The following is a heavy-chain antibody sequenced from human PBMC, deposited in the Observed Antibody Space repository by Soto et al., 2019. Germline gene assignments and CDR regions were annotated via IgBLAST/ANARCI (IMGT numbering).Heavy chain of an antibody. CDR2: ISSTGNTI. D-gene: IGHD2-8*02. J-gene: IGHJ4*02. V-gene: IGHV3-48*01. Sequence: EVQVVESGGGLVQPGGSLRLSCAASGFTFSTYSMNWVRQAPGKGLEWVSYISSTGNTIYYPDSVKGRFTISRDTAKKSLYLQMTSLRAEDTAVYYCARSGYFDSWGQGTLVTVSS. CDR1: GFTFSTYS. CDR3: ARSGYFDS.